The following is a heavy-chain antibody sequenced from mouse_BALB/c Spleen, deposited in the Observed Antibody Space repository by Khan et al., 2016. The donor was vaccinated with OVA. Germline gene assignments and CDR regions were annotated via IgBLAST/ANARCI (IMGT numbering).Heavy chain of an antibody. V-gene: IGHV5-6*01. D-gene: IGHD1-1*01. CDR1: GFTFSTYG. CDR2: VSTGGSYT. CDR3: TRLAYYYDSEGFAY. J-gene: IGHJ3*01. Sequence: EVMLVESGGDLVKPGGSLKLSCAASGFTFSTYGMSWVRQTPDKRLEWVATVSTGGSYTYYADSVKGRFPISRDNAKNTLFLQMSGLKSEDTAIFYCTRLAYYYDSEGFAYWGQGTLVTVSA.